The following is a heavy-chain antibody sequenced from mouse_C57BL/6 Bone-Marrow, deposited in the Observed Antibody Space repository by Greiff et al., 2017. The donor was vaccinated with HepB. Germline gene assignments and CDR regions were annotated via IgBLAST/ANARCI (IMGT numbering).Heavy chain of an antibody. J-gene: IGHJ4*01. V-gene: IGHV2-2*01. CDR1: GFSLTSYG. CDR3: ARTPAYSLGYAMDY. D-gene: IGHD2-10*01. CDR2: IRSGGST. Sequence: VQLQQSGPGLVQPSQSLSITCTVSGFSLTSYGVHWVRQSPGKGLEWLGVIRSGGSTAYNAAFISRLSISKDNSKSHVFFKMNSLQADDTAIYYCARTPAYSLGYAMDYWGQGTSVTVSS.